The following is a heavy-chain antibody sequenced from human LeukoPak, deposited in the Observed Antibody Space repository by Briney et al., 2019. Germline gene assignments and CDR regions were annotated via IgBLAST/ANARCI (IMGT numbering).Heavy chain of an antibody. CDR3: ARDLPQHNSSSYFYYGMDV. CDR2: INPNDGST. V-gene: IGHV1-46*01. J-gene: IGHJ6*02. CDR1: GYTFTNYY. D-gene: IGHD6-6*01. Sequence: GASVKVSCKASGYTFTNYYMHWVRQAPGQGLEWMGIINPNDGSTSYAQKFQGRVSMTRDTPTGTVHMELSSLSSEDTAVYYCARDLPQHNSSSYFYYGMDVWGQGTTVTVFS.